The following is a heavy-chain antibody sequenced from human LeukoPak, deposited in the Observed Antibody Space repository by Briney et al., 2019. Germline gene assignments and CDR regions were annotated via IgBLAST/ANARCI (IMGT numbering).Heavy chain of an antibody. J-gene: IGHJ4*02. V-gene: IGHV3-21*01. Sequence: GGSLRLSCAASGFTFSSYSMNWVRQAPGKGLEWVSSISSSSSYIYYADSVKGRFTISRDNAKNSLYLQMNSLRVEDTAVYYCAREGGIRTDYWGQGTLVTVSS. CDR2: ISSSSSYI. CDR3: AREGGIRTDY. D-gene: IGHD3-16*01. CDR1: GFTFSSYS.